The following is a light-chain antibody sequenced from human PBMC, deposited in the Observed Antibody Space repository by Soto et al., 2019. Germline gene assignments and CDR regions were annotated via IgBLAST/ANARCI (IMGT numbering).Light chain of an antibody. V-gene: IGLV1-44*01. CDR3: AAWDDSLNGRV. CDR1: SSNIGSNT. Sequence: QPELTQPPSASGTPGQRGTISCSRSSSNIGSNTVNWYQQLPGTAPKLLIYSNNQRPSGVPDRFSGSKSGTSASLAISGLQSEDEADYYCAAWDDSLNGRVFGTGTKVTVL. J-gene: IGLJ1*01. CDR2: SNN.